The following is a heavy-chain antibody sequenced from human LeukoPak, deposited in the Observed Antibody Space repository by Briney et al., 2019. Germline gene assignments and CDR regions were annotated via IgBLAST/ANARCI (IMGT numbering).Heavy chain of an antibody. D-gene: IGHD6-19*01. CDR1: GGSISSYY. Sequence: PSETLSLTCTVSGGSISSYYWGWIRQPPGKGLEWIGSIYYSGSTYYNPSLKSRVTISVDTSKNQFSLKLSSVTAADTAVYYCARQSIAVAGWGNWGQGTLVTVSS. J-gene: IGHJ4*02. CDR2: IYYSGST. V-gene: IGHV4-39*01. CDR3: ARQSIAVAGWGN.